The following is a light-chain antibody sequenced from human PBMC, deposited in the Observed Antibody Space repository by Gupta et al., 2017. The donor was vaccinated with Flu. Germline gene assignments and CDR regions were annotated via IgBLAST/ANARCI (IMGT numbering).Light chain of an antibody. CDR3: SSYTSSNSLE. CDR2: EVI. CDR1: SSDVGGYNY. V-gene: IGLV2-14*01. J-gene: IGLJ3*02. Sequence: SITISFTGTSSDVGGYNYVSWYQHHPGKAPKLMIYEVINRPSGVSNRFSGSKSGNTASLTISGRQAEDEADYYCSSYTSSNSLEFGGGTKLTVL.